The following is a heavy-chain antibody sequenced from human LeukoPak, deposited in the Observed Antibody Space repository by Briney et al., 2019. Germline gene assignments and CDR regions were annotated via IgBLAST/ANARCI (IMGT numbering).Heavy chain of an antibody. J-gene: IGHJ4*02. Sequence: GGSLRLSCAASGFTFSSYAMDWVRQAPGKGLEWVAVISYDGSNKYYADSVKGRFTISRDNSKNTLYLQMNSLRAEDTAVYYCARDYRRTTSYYFDYWGQGTLVTVSS. CDR2: ISYDGSNK. CDR3: ARDYRRTTSYYFDY. V-gene: IGHV3-30-3*01. D-gene: IGHD1-1*01. CDR1: GFTFSSYA.